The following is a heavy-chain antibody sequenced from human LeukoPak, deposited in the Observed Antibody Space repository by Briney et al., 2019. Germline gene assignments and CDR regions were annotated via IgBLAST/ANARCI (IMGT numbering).Heavy chain of an antibody. Sequence: PGGSLRLSCAASGFTFSNYWMSWVRQAPGKGLEWVANIKQDGSKKYYVDSVKGRFTISRDNAKNSLYLQMNSLRAEDTTVYYCARNFWGVDWAIDYWGQGTLVTVSS. V-gene: IGHV3-7*01. CDR2: IKQDGSKK. D-gene: IGHD3-10*01. J-gene: IGHJ4*02. CDR3: ARNFWGVDWAIDY. CDR1: GFTFSNYW.